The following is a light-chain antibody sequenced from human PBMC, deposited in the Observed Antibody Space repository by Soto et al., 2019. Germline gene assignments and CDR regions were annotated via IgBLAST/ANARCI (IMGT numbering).Light chain of an antibody. CDR2: WAS. Sequence: DIVMTQSPDSLAVSLGERATINCKSSQSVLYSSNNKNHLAWYQQKPGQAPKLLIYWASTRESGVPDRFSGSGSGTDFTLTISSLQAEDLAVYYCQQYYSSSLTFGGGTKWISN. CDR3: QQYYSSSLT. CDR1: QSVLYSSNNKNH. J-gene: IGKJ4*01. V-gene: IGKV4-1*01.